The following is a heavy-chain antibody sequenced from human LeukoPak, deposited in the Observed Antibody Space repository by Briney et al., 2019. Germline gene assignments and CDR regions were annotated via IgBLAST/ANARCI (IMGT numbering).Heavy chain of an antibody. Sequence: SETLSLTCTVSGGSISSYYWSWIRQPPGKGLEWIGYIYYSGSTNYNPSLKSRVTISVDTSKNQFSLKLSSVTAADTAVYYCARSRDYYFDYWGQGTLVTVFS. CDR2: IYYSGST. V-gene: IGHV4-59*08. D-gene: IGHD2-15*01. CDR3: ARSRDYYFDY. J-gene: IGHJ4*02. CDR1: GGSISSYY.